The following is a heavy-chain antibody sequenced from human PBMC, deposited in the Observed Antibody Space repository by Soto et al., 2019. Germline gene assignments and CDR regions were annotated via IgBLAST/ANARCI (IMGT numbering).Heavy chain of an antibody. CDR2: IYYSGST. CDR3: ARDGQWYYDSSGYYWGYFDY. V-gene: IGHV4-31*03. Sequence: QVQLQESGPGLVKPSQTLSLTCTVSGGSISNGGYYWSWIRQHPGMGLEWIGYIYYSGSTYYNPSLKSRVTISVDTSKNQFYLKLSSVTAADTAVYYCARDGQWYYDSSGYYWGYFDYWGQGTLVTVSS. J-gene: IGHJ4*02. D-gene: IGHD3-22*01. CDR1: GGSISNGGYY.